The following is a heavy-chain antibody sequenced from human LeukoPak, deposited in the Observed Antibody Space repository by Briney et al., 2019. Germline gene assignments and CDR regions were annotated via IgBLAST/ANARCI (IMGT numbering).Heavy chain of an antibody. J-gene: IGHJ1*01. D-gene: IGHD3-3*01. CDR1: GGSIISNSYY. Sequence: SETLCLTCTVSGGSIISNSYYWGWLRQPPGKGLEWIGSVYYSGTTYYSPSLKSRVTMSADTSKNQFSLKLSSLTATDTAVYYCARAVSPGLRFLEWSNFQHWGQGTLVTVSS. CDR2: VYYSGTT. CDR3: ARAVSPGLRFLEWSNFQH. V-gene: IGHV4-39*07.